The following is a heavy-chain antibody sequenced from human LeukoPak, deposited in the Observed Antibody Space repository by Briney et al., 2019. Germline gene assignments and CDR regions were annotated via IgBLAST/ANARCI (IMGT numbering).Heavy chain of an antibody. CDR1: GGSISSGDYY. CDR3: ARGVSQYCGGDCYHNWFDP. J-gene: IGHJ5*02. Sequence: PSETLSLTCTVSGGSISSGDYYWSWIRQPPGKGLEWIGYIYYSGSTYYNPSLKSRVTISVDTSKNQFSLKLSSVTAADTAVYYCARGVSQYCGGDCYHNWFDPWGQGTLSPSPQ. V-gene: IGHV4-30-4*01. D-gene: IGHD2-21*02. CDR2: IYYSGST.